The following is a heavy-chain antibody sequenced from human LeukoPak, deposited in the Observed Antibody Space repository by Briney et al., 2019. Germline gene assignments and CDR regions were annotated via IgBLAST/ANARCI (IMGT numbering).Heavy chain of an antibody. CDR2: ISGSGGST. CDR1: GFTFSSYA. J-gene: IGHJ4*02. D-gene: IGHD2-2*01. CDR3: AKSPPFPIVVVPAATTYFDY. Sequence: WGSLRLSCAASGFTFSSYAMSWVRQAPGKGLEWVSAISGSGGSTYYADSVKGRFTISRDNSKNTLYLQMNSLRAKATAVYYCAKSPPFPIVVVPAATTYFDYWGQGTLVTVSS. V-gene: IGHV3-23*01.